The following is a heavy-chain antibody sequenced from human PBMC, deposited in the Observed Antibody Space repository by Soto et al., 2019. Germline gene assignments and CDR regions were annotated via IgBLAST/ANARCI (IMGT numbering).Heavy chain of an antibody. Sequence: ASVKVSCKASGYTFTSYDINWVRQATGQGLEWMGWINANNGNTNYAQKLQGRVTMTTDTSTSTAYMELRSLRSDDTAVYYCASWGINGLDPWGQGTLVTVSS. CDR3: ASWGINGLDP. J-gene: IGHJ5*02. D-gene: IGHD2-8*01. V-gene: IGHV1-18*01. CDR1: GYTFTSYD. CDR2: INANNGNT.